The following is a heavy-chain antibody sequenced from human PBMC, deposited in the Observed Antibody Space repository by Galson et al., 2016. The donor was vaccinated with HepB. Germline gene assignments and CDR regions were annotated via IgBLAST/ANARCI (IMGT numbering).Heavy chain of an antibody. V-gene: IGHV3-30*04. CDR2: ISSDGSDK. Sequence: SLRLSCAASGFTFSDYAIHWFRQAPGKGLDWVAVISSDGSDKYYADSVKGRFTISRDNSKNTLFLQMNSLRAEDTAVYYCMILDPVLDYWGQGTLVTVSS. D-gene: IGHD1-1*01. CDR3: MILDPVLDY. J-gene: IGHJ4*02. CDR1: GFTFSDYA.